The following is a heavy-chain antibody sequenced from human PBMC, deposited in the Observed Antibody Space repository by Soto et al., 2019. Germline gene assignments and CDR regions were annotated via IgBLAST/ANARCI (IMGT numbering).Heavy chain of an antibody. CDR1: GFTYSSYA. CDR3: AKAFGYSYGQYYFDY. V-gene: IGHV3-23*01. CDR2: ISGSGGST. D-gene: IGHD5-18*01. Sequence: EVQLLESGGGLVQPGGSLRLSCAASGFTYSSYAMSWVRQAPGKGLEWVSAISGSGGSTYYADSVKGRFTISRDNSKNTLYLQMNSLRAEDTAVYYSAKAFGYSYGQYYFDYWGQGTLVTVSS. J-gene: IGHJ4*02.